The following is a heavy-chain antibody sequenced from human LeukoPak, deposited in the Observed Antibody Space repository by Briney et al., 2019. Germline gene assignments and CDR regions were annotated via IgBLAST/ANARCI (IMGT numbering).Heavy chain of an antibody. CDR1: GFTFSSYG. CDR3: ARDFESYYDA. Sequence: GGSLRLSCAASGFTFSSYGMHWVRQAPGKGLEWVAVIWYDGGTKYYSDSVKGRFTISRDNSKYTLYLQMNSLRAEDTAVYYCARDFESYYDAWGQGTLVTVSS. CDR2: IWYDGGTK. V-gene: IGHV3-33*01. J-gene: IGHJ5*02. D-gene: IGHD3-22*01.